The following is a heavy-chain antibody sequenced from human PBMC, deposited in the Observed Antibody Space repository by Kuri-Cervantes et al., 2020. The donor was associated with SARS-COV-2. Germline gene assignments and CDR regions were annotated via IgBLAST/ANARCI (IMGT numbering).Heavy chain of an antibody. J-gene: IGHJ6*02. CDR1: GYSISSGYY. CDR3: ARVVFYCGADCYHYYSYAMDV. D-gene: IGHD2-21*02. CDR2: IFYSGST. Sequence: GSLRLSCTVYGYSISSGYYWGWIRQPPGKGLEWIGSIFYSGSTYYNPSLKSRVTISVDTSKNQFSLRLSAVTAADTAVYYCARVVFYCGADCYHYYSYAMDVWGQGTTVTVSS. V-gene: IGHV4-38-2*02.